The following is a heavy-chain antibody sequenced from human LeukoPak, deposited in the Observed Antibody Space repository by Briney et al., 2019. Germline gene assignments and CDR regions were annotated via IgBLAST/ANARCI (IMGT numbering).Heavy chain of an antibody. CDR1: GVSISSGDYY. Sequence: PSETLSLTCTVSGVSISSGDYYWSWIRQPPGKDLEWIGYIYYSGSTYYNPSLKSRVTISVDTSKNQFSLKLSSVTAADTAVYYCAREKRQYGNWFDPWGQGTLVTVSS. J-gene: IGHJ5*02. CDR2: IYYSGST. D-gene: IGHD2-2*01. V-gene: IGHV4-30-4*01. CDR3: AREKRQYGNWFDP.